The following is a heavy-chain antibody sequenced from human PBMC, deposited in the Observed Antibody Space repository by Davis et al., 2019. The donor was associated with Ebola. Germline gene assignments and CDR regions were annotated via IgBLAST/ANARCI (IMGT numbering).Heavy chain of an antibody. Sequence: GESLKISCAASGFTFSSYGMHWVRQAPGKGLEWVAVISYDGSNKYYADSVKGRFTISRDNSKNTLYLQMNSLRADDTAVYYCANRNNFWSGYFYYGFDVWGQGTTVTVSS. V-gene: IGHV3-30*18. J-gene: IGHJ6*02. CDR2: ISYDGSNK. D-gene: IGHD3-3*01. CDR3: ANRNNFWSGYFYYGFDV. CDR1: GFTFSSYG.